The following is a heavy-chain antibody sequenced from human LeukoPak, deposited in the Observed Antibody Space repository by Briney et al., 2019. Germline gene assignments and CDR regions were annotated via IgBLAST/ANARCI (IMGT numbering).Heavy chain of an antibody. CDR1: GYNFTNYG. V-gene: IGHV1-18*01. Sequence: GASVNVSCEASGYNFTNYGISWVRQAPGQGLEWMGWISAYNGNTNYAQKLQGRVTMTTDTSTTTAYMELRSLRSDDTAVYYCATETTAWFDPWGQGALVTVSS. D-gene: IGHD4-17*01. CDR3: ATETTAWFDP. CDR2: ISAYNGNT. J-gene: IGHJ5*02.